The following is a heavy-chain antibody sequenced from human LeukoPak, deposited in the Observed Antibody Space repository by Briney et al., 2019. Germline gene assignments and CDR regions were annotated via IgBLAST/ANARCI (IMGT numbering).Heavy chain of an antibody. J-gene: IGHJ4*02. CDR1: GGSISSGGYS. CDR2: IYHSGST. V-gene: IGHV4-30-2*01. CDR3: ARGGSSGYYFDY. D-gene: IGHD2-15*01. Sequence: PSQTLSLTRAVSGGSISSGGYSWSWIRQPPGKGLEWIGYIYHSGSTYYNPSLKSRVTISVDRSKNQFSLKLSSVTAADTAVYYCARGGSSGYYFDYWGQGTLVTVSS.